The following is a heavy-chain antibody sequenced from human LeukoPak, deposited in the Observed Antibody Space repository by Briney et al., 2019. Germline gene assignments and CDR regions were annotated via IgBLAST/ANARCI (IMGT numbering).Heavy chain of an antibody. V-gene: IGHV3-74*01. CDR2: INSDGGST. J-gene: IGHJ5*02. CDR3: ARDPTWPSAGFDP. CDR1: GFTFSSYW. Sequence: PGGSLRLSCAASGFTFSSYWMHWVRQAPGKGLVWVSRINSDGGSTSYADSVKGRFTISRDNAKNTLYLQMNSLRAEDTAVYYCARDPTWPSAGFDPWGQGTLVIVSS. D-gene: IGHD3-10*01.